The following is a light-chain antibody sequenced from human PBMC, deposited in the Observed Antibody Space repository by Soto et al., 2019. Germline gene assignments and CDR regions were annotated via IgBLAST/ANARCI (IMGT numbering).Light chain of an antibody. CDR3: AAWDDNLNGPHWV. V-gene: IGLV1-44*01. CDR2: SDN. Sequence: QSVLTQPPSASGTPGQRVTISCSGSSSNIGSNSVNWYHQVAGTAPKLLIHSDNQRPSGVPDRFSGSKSGTSASLAISGLQSGDEADYYCAAWDDNLNGPHWVFGGGTKLTVL. J-gene: IGLJ3*02. CDR1: SSNIGSNS.